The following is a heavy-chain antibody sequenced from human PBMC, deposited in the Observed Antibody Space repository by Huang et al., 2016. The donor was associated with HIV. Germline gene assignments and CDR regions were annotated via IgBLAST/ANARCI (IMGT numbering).Heavy chain of an antibody. CDR1: GGSISSSSYY. CDR3: ARHGRVASHYYSDMDV. D-gene: IGHD5-12*01. Sequence: LQLQESGPGLVKSSETLSLICTVAGGSISSSSYYWGGIRQPPGKGTEWIGSIDYSGNTYYTPPLKRGVTISEDTSKNQFSLKVNSVTAADTTVYNCARHGRVASHYYSDMDVWGRGTTVTVSS. J-gene: IGHJ6*02. V-gene: IGHV4-39*01. CDR2: IDYSGNT.